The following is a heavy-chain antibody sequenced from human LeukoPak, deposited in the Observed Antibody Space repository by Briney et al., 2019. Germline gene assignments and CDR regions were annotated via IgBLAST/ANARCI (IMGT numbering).Heavy chain of an antibody. V-gene: IGHV3-30*04. Sequence: GGSLRLSYAVSGFTFKHYVMHCVRHSPRRGLEWVAGISQDESNKYYADSMKGRFIIPRDKSKNTLYLQMNSLRAEDTAIYYCVRENDAFDIWGQGTMVIVSS. J-gene: IGHJ3*02. CDR2: ISQDESNK. CDR1: GFTFKHYV. CDR3: VRENDAFDI.